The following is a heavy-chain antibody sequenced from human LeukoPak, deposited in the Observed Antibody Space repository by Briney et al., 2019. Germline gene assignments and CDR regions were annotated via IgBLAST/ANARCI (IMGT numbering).Heavy chain of an antibody. J-gene: IGHJ3*02. D-gene: IGHD3-10*01. Sequence: GGSLRLSCAASGFTFSSYAMSWVRQAPGKGLEWVSAISGSGGSTYYADSVKGRFTISRDNSKNTLYLQMNSLRAEDTAVYYCARVMVRGVSSFPLDAFDIWGQGTMVTVSS. CDR3: ARVMVRGVSSFPLDAFDI. CDR2: ISGSGGST. CDR1: GFTFSSYA. V-gene: IGHV3-23*01.